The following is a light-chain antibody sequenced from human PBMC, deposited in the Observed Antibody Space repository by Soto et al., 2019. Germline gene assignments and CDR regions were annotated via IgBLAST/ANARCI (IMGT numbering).Light chain of an antibody. CDR3: QKYGGSPLVT. V-gene: IGKV3-20*01. CDR1: QSIDRSS. J-gene: IGKJ3*01. Sequence: PGERATLSCRASQSIDRSSLAWYQQAPGQTPRRLIYGSSTRANGVSDRFSGSGSGTDFTLSISRLEPEDFGVYYCQKYGGSPLVTFGPGTKVEVK. CDR2: GSS.